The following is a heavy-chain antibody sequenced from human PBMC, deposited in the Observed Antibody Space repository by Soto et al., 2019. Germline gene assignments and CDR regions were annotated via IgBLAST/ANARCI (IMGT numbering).Heavy chain of an antibody. V-gene: IGHV3-30*18. CDR1: GFTFSNYG. J-gene: IGHJ4*02. CDR3: VKEATTKVGHNFDY. Sequence: QVQLVESGGGVVQPGMSLRLSCAASGFTFSNYGMQWVRQTPGKGLEWVAVISYEAKNKYYADSVKGRFTISRDNSKNTLYLQMDSLSPEDTAIYYCVKEATTKVGHNFDYWGQGTLATVSS. D-gene: IGHD1-1*01. CDR2: ISYEAKNK.